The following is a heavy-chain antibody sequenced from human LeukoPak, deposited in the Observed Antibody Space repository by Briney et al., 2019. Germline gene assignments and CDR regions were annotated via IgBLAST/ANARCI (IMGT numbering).Heavy chain of an antibody. D-gene: IGHD6-19*01. J-gene: IGHJ4*02. Sequence: SETLSLTCTVSGGSISSYYWNWIRQPPGKGLEWIGYIYYSGSTNYNPSLKSRVTISVDTSKNQFSLKLSSVTAADTAVYYCARVKSSGWSFDYWGQGTLVTVSS. V-gene: IGHV4-59*01. CDR3: ARVKSSGWSFDY. CDR1: GGSISSYY. CDR2: IYYSGST.